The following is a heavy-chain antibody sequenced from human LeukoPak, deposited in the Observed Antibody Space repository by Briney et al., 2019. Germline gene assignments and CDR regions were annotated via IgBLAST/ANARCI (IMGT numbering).Heavy chain of an antibody. CDR2: INSDGSST. CDR3: AREYCSGGSCYLGY. V-gene: IGHV3-74*01. D-gene: IGHD2-15*01. J-gene: IGHJ4*02. CDR1: GFTVSDNF. Sequence: GGSLRLSCAASGFTVSDNFMNWVRQAPGKGLVWVSRINSDGSSTSYADSVKGRFTISRDNAKNTLYLQMNSLRAEDTAVYYCAREYCSGGSCYLGYWGQGTLVTVSS.